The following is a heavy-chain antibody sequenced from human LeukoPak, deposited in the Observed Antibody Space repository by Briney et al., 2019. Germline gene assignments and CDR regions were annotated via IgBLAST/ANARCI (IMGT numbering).Heavy chain of an antibody. CDR3: AKDMGGLLAKHYLDY. CDR2: IRYDGSSK. Sequence: GGSLRLSCAASGFTFSSHGIHWVRQAPGKGLEWVAFIRYDGSSKYNADSVKGRFTISRDNSKNTVYLQMSSLRAEDTAVYYCAKDMGGLLAKHYLDYWGQGTLITASS. J-gene: IGHJ4*02. V-gene: IGHV3-30*02. D-gene: IGHD1-26*01. CDR1: GFTFSSHG.